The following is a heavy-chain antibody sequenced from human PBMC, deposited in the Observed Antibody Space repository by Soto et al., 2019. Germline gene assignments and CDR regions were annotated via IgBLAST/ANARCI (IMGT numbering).Heavy chain of an antibody. CDR2: IIPIFGTA. CDR1: GGTFSSYA. V-gene: IGHV1-69*13. CDR3: ARQGATAPTLPFIWFYL. J-gene: IGHJ5*02. Sequence: SVKVSCKASGGTFSSYAISWVRQAPGQGLEWMGGIIPIFGTANYAQKFQGRVTITADESTSTAYMQRSSLRAADTAVYYCARQGATAPTLPFIWFYLWGQGTPVTVSS. D-gene: IGHD1-26*01.